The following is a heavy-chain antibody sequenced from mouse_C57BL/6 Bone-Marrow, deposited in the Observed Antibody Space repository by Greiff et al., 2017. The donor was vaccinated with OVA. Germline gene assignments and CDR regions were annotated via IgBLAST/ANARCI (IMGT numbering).Heavy chain of an antibody. CDR1: GFTFSSYA. Sequence: EVMLVESGGGLVKPGGSLKLSCAASGFTFSSYAMSWVRQTPEKRLEWVATISDGGSYTYYPDNVKGRFTISRDNAKNNLYLQMSHLKSEDTAMYYCARDPYIPITTVVASDYWGQGTSVTVSS. D-gene: IGHD1-1*01. J-gene: IGHJ4*01. V-gene: IGHV5-4*01. CDR3: ARDPYIPITTVVASDY. CDR2: ISDGGSYT.